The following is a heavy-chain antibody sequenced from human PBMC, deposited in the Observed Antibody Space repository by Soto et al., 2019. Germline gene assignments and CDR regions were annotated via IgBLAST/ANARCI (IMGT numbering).Heavy chain of an antibody. CDR1: GGTCINAW. CDR3: TTDSPTADFDI. D-gene: IGHD2-21*02. CDR2: IKSKTDGGTT. V-gene: IGHV3-15*01. J-gene: IGHJ3*02. Sequence: VGSLRLSCAASGGTCINAWMSWVRQAPGKGLEWVGRIKSKTDGGTTDYAAPVKGRFTISRDDSKNTLYLQMNSLKTEDTAVYYCTTDSPTADFDIWGQGTMVTVSS.